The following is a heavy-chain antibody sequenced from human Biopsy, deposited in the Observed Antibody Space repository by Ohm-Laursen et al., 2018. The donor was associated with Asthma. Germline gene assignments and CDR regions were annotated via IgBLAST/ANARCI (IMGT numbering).Heavy chain of an antibody. Sequence: SLRLSCAASGFSFSDYYMTWMRQAPGKGLEWVSSISSSGSTKYPAESVQGRFTISRDNAQNSLFLQMDSLRPEDTAIYFCARVFESSQWGPFYFFGLDVWGQGTTVAVS. J-gene: IGHJ6*02. D-gene: IGHD1-26*01. CDR3: ARVFESSQWGPFYFFGLDV. CDR2: ISSSGSTK. CDR1: GFSFSDYY. V-gene: IGHV3-11*01.